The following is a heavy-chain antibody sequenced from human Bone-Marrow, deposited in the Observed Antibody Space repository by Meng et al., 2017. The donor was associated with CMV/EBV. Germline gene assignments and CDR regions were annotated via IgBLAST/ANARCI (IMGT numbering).Heavy chain of an antibody. CDR2: ISSSSSYI. CDR3: ARDATGSGYYYYGMDG. CDR1: GFTFSSYS. D-gene: IGHD3-10*01. V-gene: IGHV3-21*04. Sequence: GGSLRLSCAASGFTFSSYSMNWVRQAPGKGLEWVSSISSSSSYIYYADSVKGRFTISRDNAKNSLYLQMNSLRAEDTALYHCARDATGSGYYYYGMDGWGQGTTVTVSS. J-gene: IGHJ6*02.